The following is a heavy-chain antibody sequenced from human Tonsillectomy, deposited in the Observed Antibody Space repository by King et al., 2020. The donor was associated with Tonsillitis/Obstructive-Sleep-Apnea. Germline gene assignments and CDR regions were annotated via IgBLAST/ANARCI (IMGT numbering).Heavy chain of an antibody. J-gene: IGHJ4*02. CDR2: IYHSGIT. CDR3: ARVNKWWELRYHYFDY. Sequence: VQLPESGPGLVKPSGTLSLPCAVSGGSISSSKWWNWVRQSPGTGLEWIGEIYHSGITNYNPSLKSRVTISVDKSKNQFSLKLSSVTAADTAVYYCARVNKWWELRYHYFDYWGQGTLVTVSS. V-gene: IGHV4-4*02. D-gene: IGHD2-15*01. CDR1: GGSISSSKW.